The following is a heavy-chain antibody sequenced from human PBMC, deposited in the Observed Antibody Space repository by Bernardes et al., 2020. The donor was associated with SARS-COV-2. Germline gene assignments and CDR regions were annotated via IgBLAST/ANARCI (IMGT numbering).Heavy chain of an antibody. Sequence: GGSLRLSCAASGFTFSYYCMHWVRQAPGKGLEWVATVWSDSSNKYYEDSVKGRFTISRDNSKSTLYLQMNSVRAEDTAVYYCAKSHRDSTGYYAYYYDNWGQGTLVSVPS. D-gene: IGHD3-9*01. CDR1: GFTFSYYC. J-gene: IGHJ4*02. CDR2: VWSDSSNK. CDR3: AKSHRDSTGYYAYYYDN. V-gene: IGHV3-33*06.